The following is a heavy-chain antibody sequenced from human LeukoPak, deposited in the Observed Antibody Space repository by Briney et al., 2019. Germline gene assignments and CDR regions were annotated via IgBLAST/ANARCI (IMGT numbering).Heavy chain of an antibody. V-gene: IGHV3-23*01. Sequence: GGSLRLSCAASGFTFSSYAMSWVRQAPGKGLEWVSAISGSGGSTYYADSVKGRFTISRDNSKNTLYLQMNSLRAEDTAVYYCAKDGQQWLDLGWFDPWGQGTLVTVSS. D-gene: IGHD6-19*01. CDR1: GFTFSSYA. J-gene: IGHJ5*02. CDR2: ISGSGGST. CDR3: AKDGQQWLDLGWFDP.